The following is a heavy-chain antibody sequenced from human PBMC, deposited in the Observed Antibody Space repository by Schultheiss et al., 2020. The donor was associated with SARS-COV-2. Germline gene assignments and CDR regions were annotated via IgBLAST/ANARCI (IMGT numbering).Heavy chain of an antibody. V-gene: IGHV4-31*03. CDR2: IYYSGST. Sequence: SETLSLTCTVSGGSISGGGYYWSWIRQHPGKGLEWIGYIYYSGSTYYNPSLKSRVTISVDTSKNQFSLRLTSVTAADTAVYYCARVVRNFDWSPSHFDYWGQGTLVTVSS. D-gene: IGHD3-9*01. CDR1: GGSISGGGYY. CDR3: ARVVRNFDWSPSHFDY. J-gene: IGHJ4*02.